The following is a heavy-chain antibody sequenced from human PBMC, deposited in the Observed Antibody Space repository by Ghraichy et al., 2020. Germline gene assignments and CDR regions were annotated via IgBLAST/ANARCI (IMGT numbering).Heavy chain of an antibody. CDR2: FAHTGGV. Sequence: ETLSLTCTVIGDSITSHYWTWIRRPPGKRLEWIGYFAHTGGVDYNPSLRSRVAISIDTSKKQVSLRLDSVTAADSAVYYCARGHFALDVWGQGTTVTVSS. J-gene: IGHJ6*02. CDR3: ARGHFALDV. CDR1: GDSITSHY. V-gene: IGHV4-59*11.